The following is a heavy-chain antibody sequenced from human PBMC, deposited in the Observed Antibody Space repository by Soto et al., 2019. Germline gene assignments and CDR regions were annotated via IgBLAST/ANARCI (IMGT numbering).Heavy chain of an antibody. CDR1: GFLFSDYA. CDR2: LSGSGSST. J-gene: IGHJ6*02. V-gene: IGHV3-23*01. Sequence: EVRLLESEGGLVQPGKSLRLSCAASGFLFSDYAMSWVRQAPGKGLEWVSALSGSGSSTYYADSVKGRFTISRDNLKNTVSLQMYNLTAEDTAVYYCAKGGVTRSYYYAMDVWGQGTTVTVSS. CDR3: AKGGVTRSYYYAMDV.